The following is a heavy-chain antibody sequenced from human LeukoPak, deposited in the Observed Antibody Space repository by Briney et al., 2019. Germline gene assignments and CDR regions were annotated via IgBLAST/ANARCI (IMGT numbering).Heavy chain of an antibody. D-gene: IGHD2-2*01. V-gene: IGHV1-3*01. CDR2: INGGNGNT. Sequence: ASVKVSCKASGYTFTNSALHWVRQAPGERPEWMGWINGGNGNTKYSQDFQGRVIITRDTSASTAYMELSRLRSEDTAVYYCARGYCDTTNCYSYDYWGQGTLVTVSS. CDR3: ARGYCDTTNCYSYDY. CDR1: GYTFTNSA. J-gene: IGHJ4*02.